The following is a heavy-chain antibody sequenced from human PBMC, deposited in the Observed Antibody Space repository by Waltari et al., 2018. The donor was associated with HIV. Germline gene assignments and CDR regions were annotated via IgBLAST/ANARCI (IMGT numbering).Heavy chain of an antibody. CDR3: ATGFGYGSWDLGDY. CDR2: INPHSGAT. Sequence: QVQLVPPGAEVKKPGASAKVSCKASRYTITDHAMPWVRQALGEGLEWMGRINPHSGATDYAQKFQGRVTMTRDTSISTAYMELSRLTSDDTAVYYCATGFGYGSWDLGDYWGQGTRVTVSS. J-gene: IGHJ4*02. V-gene: IGHV1-2*06. D-gene: IGHD1-26*01. CDR1: RYTITDHA.